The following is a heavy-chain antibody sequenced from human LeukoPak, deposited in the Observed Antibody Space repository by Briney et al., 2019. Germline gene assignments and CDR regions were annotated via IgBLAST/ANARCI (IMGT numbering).Heavy chain of an antibody. CDR2: IYYSGST. D-gene: IGHD6-13*01. V-gene: IGHV4-61*08. CDR3: AREGEYSSSSY. Sequence: SETLSLTCTVSGGSISSGGYYWSWIRQHPGKGLEWIGYIYYSGSTNYNPSLKSRVTISVDTSKNQFSLKLSSVTAADTAVYYCAREGEYSSSSYWGQGTLVTVSS. J-gene: IGHJ4*02. CDR1: GGSISSGGYY.